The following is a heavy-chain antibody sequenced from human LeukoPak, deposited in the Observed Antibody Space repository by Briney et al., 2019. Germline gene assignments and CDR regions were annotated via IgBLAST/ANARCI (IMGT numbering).Heavy chain of an antibody. Sequence: PSETLSLACAVYGGSFSGYYWSWLRQPPGKGLEWIGEINHSGSTNYNPSLTSRVTISVDTSKNQFSLKLSSVTAADTAVYYCARGGVTGDRGNDYWGQGTLVTVSS. CDR3: ARGGVTGDRGNDY. D-gene: IGHD7-27*01. CDR2: INHSGST. J-gene: IGHJ4*02. V-gene: IGHV4-34*01. CDR1: GGSFSGYY.